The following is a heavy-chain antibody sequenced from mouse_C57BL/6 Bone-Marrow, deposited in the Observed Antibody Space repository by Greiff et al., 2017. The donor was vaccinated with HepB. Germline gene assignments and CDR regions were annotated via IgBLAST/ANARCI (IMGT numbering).Heavy chain of an antibody. CDR1: GYTFTSYW. V-gene: IGHV1-50*01. CDR3: ARSPYYGSSYHYYAMDY. Sequence: VQLQQPGAELVKPGASVKLSCKASGYTFTSYWMQWVKQRPGQGLEWIGEIDPSDSYTNYNQKFKGKATLTVDTSSSTAYMQLSSLTSEDSAVYYCARSPYYGSSYHYYAMDYWGQGTSVTVSS. CDR2: IDPSDSYT. D-gene: IGHD1-1*01. J-gene: IGHJ4*01.